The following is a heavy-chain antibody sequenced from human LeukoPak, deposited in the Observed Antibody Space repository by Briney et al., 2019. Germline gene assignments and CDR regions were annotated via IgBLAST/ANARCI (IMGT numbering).Heavy chain of an antibody. CDR3: ASAHYCSSTSCYHPIDP. Sequence: SQTLSLTCTVSGGSISSGGYYWSWIRQPPGKGLEWIGYIYHSGSTYYNPSLKSRVTMSVDTSKNQFSLKLSSVTAADTAVYYCASAHYCSSTSCYHPIDPWGQGTLVTVSS. D-gene: IGHD2-2*01. V-gene: IGHV4-30-2*01. CDR1: GGSISSGGYY. J-gene: IGHJ5*02. CDR2: IYHSGST.